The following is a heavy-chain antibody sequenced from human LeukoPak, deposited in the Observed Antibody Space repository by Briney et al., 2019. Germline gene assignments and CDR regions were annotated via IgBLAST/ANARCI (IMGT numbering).Heavy chain of an antibody. J-gene: IGHJ5*02. CDR3: ARLLVVVPGASIHWFDP. Sequence: ASVKVSRKASGYTFTNYAMNWVRQAPGQGLEWMGWINTNTGNPTYAQGFTGRFVFSVDTSVSTAYLKISSLKAEDTAVYYCARLLVVVPGASIHWFDPWGQGTLVTVSS. V-gene: IGHV7-4-1*02. D-gene: IGHD2-2*01. CDR2: INTNTGNP. CDR1: GYTFTNYA.